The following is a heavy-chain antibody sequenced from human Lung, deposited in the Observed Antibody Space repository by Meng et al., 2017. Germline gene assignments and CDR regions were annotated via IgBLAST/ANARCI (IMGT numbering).Heavy chain of an antibody. V-gene: IGHV4-34*01. Sequence: QLQLQQWGAGLLKPSATLSLPCVVSGGSFSDYYWSWIRQPPEKGLEWIGEINHSGSTNYNPSLESRATISVDTSQNNLSLKLSSVTAADSAVYYCARGPTTMAHDFDYWGQGTLVTVSS. CDR3: ARGPTTMAHDFDY. D-gene: IGHD4-11*01. CDR1: GGSFSDYY. J-gene: IGHJ4*02. CDR2: INHSGST.